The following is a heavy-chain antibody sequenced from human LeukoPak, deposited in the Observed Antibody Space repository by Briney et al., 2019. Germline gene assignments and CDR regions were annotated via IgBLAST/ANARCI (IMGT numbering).Heavy chain of an antibody. J-gene: IGHJ4*02. D-gene: IGHD3-10*01. CDR3: EKSPLLWFGPPSPYYFDY. Sequence: PGGSLRLSCAASGFTFSSYAMSWVRQAPGKGLEWVSAISGSGGSTYYADSVKGRFTISRDNSKNTLYLQMNSLRAEDTAVYYCEKSPLLWFGPPSPYYFDYWGQGTLVTVSS. CDR2: ISGSGGST. CDR1: GFTFSSYA. V-gene: IGHV3-23*01.